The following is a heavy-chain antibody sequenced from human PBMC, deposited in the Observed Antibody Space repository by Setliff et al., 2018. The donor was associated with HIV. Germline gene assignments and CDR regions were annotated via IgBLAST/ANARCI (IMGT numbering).Heavy chain of an antibody. CDR3: ARTEEWWRPFDY. D-gene: IGHD2-8*01. J-gene: IGHJ4*02. CDR1: GFTVSTNY. V-gene: IGHV3-66*02. Sequence: LRLSCAASGFTVSTNYMSWVRQAPGKGLEWVSIIYTGGSTYYADSVKGRFTISRDNSKNTLYLQMNSLRDEDTAVYYCARTEEWWRPFDYWGQGTLVTVSS. CDR2: IYTGGST.